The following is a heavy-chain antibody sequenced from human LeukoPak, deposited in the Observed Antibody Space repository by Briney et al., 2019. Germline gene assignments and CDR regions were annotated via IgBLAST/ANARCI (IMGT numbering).Heavy chain of an antibody. V-gene: IGHV3-43*01. CDR3: AKELDTMFFDY. CDR2: AGWAGGTT. Sequence: GGSLRLSCATYGFTFDRYTIHWVRQAPGKGLEWVSLAGWAGGTTYYSDSVRGRFTISRDSGKNSVYLQMNSLTTDDTAFYFCAKELDTMFFDYWGQGALVTVSS. D-gene: IGHD3-10*02. J-gene: IGHJ4*02. CDR1: GFTFDRYT.